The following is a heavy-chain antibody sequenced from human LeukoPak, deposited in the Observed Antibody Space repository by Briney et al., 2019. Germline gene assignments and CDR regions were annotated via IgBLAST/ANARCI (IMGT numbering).Heavy chain of an antibody. CDR3: AKDPDDFWSGSNWFDP. J-gene: IGHJ5*02. V-gene: IGHV3-23*01. CDR2: ISGNGGNT. Sequence: GGSLRLSCAASGFTFSSYAMSWVRQAPGKGLQWVSTISGNGGNTYYADSVKGRFTISRDNSKNTLYLQMNSLRAEDTAVYYCAKDPDDFWSGSNWFDPWGQGTLVTVSS. D-gene: IGHD3-3*01. CDR1: GFTFSSYA.